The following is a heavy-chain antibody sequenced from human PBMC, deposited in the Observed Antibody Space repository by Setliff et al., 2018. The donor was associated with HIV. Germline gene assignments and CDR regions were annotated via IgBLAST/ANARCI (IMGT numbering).Heavy chain of an antibody. D-gene: IGHD3-9*01. Sequence: GGSLRLSCAASGFTFDDFGMTWVRQRPGKGLEWVSGINWNGAITDYADSVKGRFTISRDNAKNSLHLQMNRLRAEDAAFYYCAREAYDVLTPHAHIDYWGQGVLVTVSS. V-gene: IGHV3-20*04. CDR3: AREAYDVLTPHAHIDY. J-gene: IGHJ4*02. CDR2: INWNGAIT. CDR1: GFTFDDFG.